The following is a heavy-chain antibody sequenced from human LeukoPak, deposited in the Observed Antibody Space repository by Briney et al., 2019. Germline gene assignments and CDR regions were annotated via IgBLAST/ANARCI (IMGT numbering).Heavy chain of an antibody. Sequence: AAMVPCKTSAYTFTVYYLRCWRRAPPEGVEGLVGINHNSGGTNYAQKFQGRVTMTRDTSISPAYMELSRLRSADTAVYYCARGVSGIYYYYYMDVWGKGTTVTVSS. CDR3: ARGVSGIYYYYYMDV. J-gene: IGHJ6*03. D-gene: IGHD1-26*01. CDR1: AYTFTVYY. V-gene: IGHV1-2*02. CDR2: INHNSGGT.